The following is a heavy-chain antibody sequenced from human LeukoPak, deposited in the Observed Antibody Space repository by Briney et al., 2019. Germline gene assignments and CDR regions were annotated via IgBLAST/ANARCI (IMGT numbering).Heavy chain of an antibody. CDR1: GFTFSSYA. J-gene: IGHJ4*02. D-gene: IGHD7-27*01. Sequence: GGSLRLSCAASGFTFSSYAMSWVRQAPGKGLEWVSVIYSGGSTYYADSVKGRLTISRDNSKNTLYLQMNSLRAEDTAVYYCARGLSGDPYYFDYWGQGTLVTVSS. CDR2: IYSGGST. CDR3: ARGLSGDPYYFDY. V-gene: IGHV3-66*02.